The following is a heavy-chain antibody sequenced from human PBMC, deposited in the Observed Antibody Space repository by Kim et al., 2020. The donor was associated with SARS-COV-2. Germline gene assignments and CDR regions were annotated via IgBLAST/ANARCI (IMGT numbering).Heavy chain of an antibody. D-gene: IGHD6-19*01. Sequence: NPSLESRVTISVDTSKKQYSLKLSSVTAADTAVYYCARRGRGWSTSEYFQYWGQGTLVTVSS. J-gene: IGHJ1*01. V-gene: IGHV4-39*01. CDR3: ARRGRGWSTSEYFQY.